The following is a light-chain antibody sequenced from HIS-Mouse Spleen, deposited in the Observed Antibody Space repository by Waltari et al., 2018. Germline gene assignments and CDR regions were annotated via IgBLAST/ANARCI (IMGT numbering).Light chain of an antibody. Sequence: DIQMTQSPSSLSASVGDRVTITCRASQSMSSYLNWYQQKPGKAPKLLIYAASSLQRGVPSRFSGSGSGTDFTLTISSLQPEDFATYYCQQSYSTPRGTFGQGTKVEIK. CDR3: QQSYSTPRGT. V-gene: IGKV1-39*01. CDR1: QSMSSY. CDR2: AAS. J-gene: IGKJ1*01.